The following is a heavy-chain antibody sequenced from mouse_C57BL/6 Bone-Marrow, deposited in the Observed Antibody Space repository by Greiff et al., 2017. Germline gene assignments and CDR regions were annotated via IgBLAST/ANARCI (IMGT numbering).Heavy chain of an antibody. D-gene: IGHD3-2*02. CDR3: ARGSSGYAWCAY. J-gene: IGHJ3*01. CDR1: GYTFTSYW. CDR2: IHPNSGST. V-gene: IGHV1-64*01. Sequence: VQLQQSGAELVKPGASVKLSCKASGYTFTSYWMHWVTQRPGQGLEWIGMIHPNSGSTNYNEKFKSKATLTVDNSASTAYMQLSSLTSEDSAVYYGARGSSGYAWCAYWGQGTLVTVSA.